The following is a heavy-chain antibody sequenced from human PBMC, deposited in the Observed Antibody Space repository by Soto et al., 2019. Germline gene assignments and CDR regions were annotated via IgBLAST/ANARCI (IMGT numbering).Heavy chain of an antibody. CDR2: IYYSGST. CDR3: ARQRVGTTWYFDY. Sequence: SETLSLTCTVSGGSISSYYWSWIRQPPGKGLEWIGYIYYSGSTNYNPSLKSRVTISVDTSKNQFSLKLSSVTAADTAVYYCARQRVGTTWYFDYWGQGTLVTVSS. D-gene: IGHD4-17*01. J-gene: IGHJ4*02. V-gene: IGHV4-59*08. CDR1: GGSISSYY.